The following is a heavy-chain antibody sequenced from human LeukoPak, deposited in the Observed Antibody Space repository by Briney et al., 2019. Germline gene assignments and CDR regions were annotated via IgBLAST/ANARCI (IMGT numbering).Heavy chain of an antibody. D-gene: IGHD1-26*01. CDR1: GFTLSNYW. Sequence: GGSLRLSCEPSGFTLSNYWMNWVRHAPGKGLVWVSHINSDGSNIKYADSVRGRFTISRDNAKNTLYLQMNRLRAEDTAVYYCARDPGGWELRHFDYWGQGTLVTVSS. J-gene: IGHJ4*02. CDR2: INSDGSNI. CDR3: ARDPGGWELRHFDY. V-gene: IGHV3-74*01.